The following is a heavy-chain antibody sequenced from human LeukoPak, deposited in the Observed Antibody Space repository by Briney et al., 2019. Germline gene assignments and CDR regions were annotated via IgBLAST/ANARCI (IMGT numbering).Heavy chain of an antibody. Sequence: SETLSLTCTVSGGSISSGGYYWSWLRQHPGKGLEWIGYIYYSGSTYYNPSLKSRVTISVDTSKNQFSLKLSSVTAADTAVYYCARANRVIVPFDYWGQGTLVTVSS. J-gene: IGHJ4*02. V-gene: IGHV4-31*03. CDR2: IYYSGST. CDR3: ARANRVIVPFDY. CDR1: GGSISSGGYY. D-gene: IGHD3-16*02.